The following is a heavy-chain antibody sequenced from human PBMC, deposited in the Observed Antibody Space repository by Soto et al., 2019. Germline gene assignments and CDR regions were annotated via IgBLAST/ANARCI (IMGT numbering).Heavy chain of an antibody. CDR3: ARDDPTPPYSGTVGNVDY. Sequence: QVQLVESGGGVVQPGRSLRLSCAASGFTFSSYGMHWVRQAPGKGLEWVAVIWYDGSNKYYADSVKGRFTISRDNSKNTLNLHMISLRAEDTAVYYCARDDPTPPYSGTVGNVDYWGQGTLVNVSS. J-gene: IGHJ4*02. CDR2: IWYDGSNK. V-gene: IGHV3-33*01. CDR1: GFTFSSYG. D-gene: IGHD1-26*01.